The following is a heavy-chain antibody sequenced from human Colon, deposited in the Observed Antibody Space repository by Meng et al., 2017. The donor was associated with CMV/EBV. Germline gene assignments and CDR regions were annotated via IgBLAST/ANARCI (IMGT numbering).Heavy chain of an antibody. Sequence: SETLCLTCTVSGGSISSSSYSWGWIRQPPGKGLEWIGTIYWSGSTYYNPSLKSRLTMSVDTSTNQFSLRLASVTAADTAVYYCARDYDRYTGSYLDFWGQGTLVTVSS. D-gene: IGHD1-26*01. CDR3: ARDYDRYTGSYLDF. CDR1: GGSISSSSYS. J-gene: IGHJ4*02. CDR2: IYWSGST. V-gene: IGHV4-39*07.